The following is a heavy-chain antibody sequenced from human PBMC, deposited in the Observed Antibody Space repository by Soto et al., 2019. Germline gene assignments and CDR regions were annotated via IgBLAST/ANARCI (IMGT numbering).Heavy chain of an antibody. D-gene: IGHD4-17*01. J-gene: IGHJ4*02. V-gene: IGHV3-49*03. CDR3: TRSFPLSTTVTKNFDY. CDR1: GFTFGDYA. CDR2: IRSKAYGGTT. Sequence: GGSLRLSCTASGFTFGDYAMSWFRQAPGKGLEWVGFIRSKAYGGTTEYAASVKGRFTISRDDSKSIAYLQMNSLKTEDTAVYYCTRSFPLSTTVTKNFDYWGQGTLVTVSS.